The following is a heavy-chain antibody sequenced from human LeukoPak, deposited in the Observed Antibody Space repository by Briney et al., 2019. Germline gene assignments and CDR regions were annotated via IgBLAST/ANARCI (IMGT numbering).Heavy chain of an antibody. J-gene: IGHJ6*03. CDR1: GGTFGSYA. Sequence: ASVKVSCKASGGTFGSYAISWVRQAPGQGLEWMGGIIPIFGTANYAQKFQGRVTITADESTSTAYMELSSLRSEDTAVYYCARTIFGVVFNYYYYMGVWGKGTTVTVSS. V-gene: IGHV1-69*13. D-gene: IGHD3-3*01. CDR3: ARTIFGVVFNYYYYMGV. CDR2: IIPIFGTA.